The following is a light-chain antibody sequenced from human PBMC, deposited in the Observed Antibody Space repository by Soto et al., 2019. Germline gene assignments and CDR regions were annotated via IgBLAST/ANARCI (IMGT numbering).Light chain of an antibody. J-gene: IGKJ4*01. CDR1: QNIDNN. Sequence: EIVMTQSPATLSVSPGDRVTLSCRASQNIDNNFAWYQQRPRQPPRLLIYGASTRANGIPARFSGSGSGTEFTLTISSLQSEDFAVYCCQQYNNWPPLTFGGGTKVEIK. CDR2: GAS. CDR3: QQYNNWPPLT. V-gene: IGKV3D-15*01.